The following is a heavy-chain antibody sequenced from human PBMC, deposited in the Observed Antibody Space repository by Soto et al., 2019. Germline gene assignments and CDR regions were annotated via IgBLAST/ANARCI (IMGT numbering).Heavy chain of an antibody. CDR3: ARGEGRYYYDSSGYWGFDY. V-gene: IGHV3-21*01. D-gene: IGHD3-22*01. CDR1: GFTFSSYS. Sequence: EVQLVESGGGLVKPGGSLRLSCAASGFTFSSYSMNWVRQAPGKGLEWVSSISSSSSYIYYADSVKGRFTISRDNAKNSLYLQMNSLRAEDTAVYYCARGEGRYYYDSSGYWGFDYWGQGTLVTVSS. J-gene: IGHJ4*02. CDR2: ISSSSSYI.